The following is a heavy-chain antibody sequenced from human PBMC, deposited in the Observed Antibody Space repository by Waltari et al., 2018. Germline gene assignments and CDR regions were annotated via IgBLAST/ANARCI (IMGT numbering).Heavy chain of an antibody. V-gene: IGHV3-74*01. J-gene: IGHJ3*02. CDR1: GFTFSSYW. D-gene: IGHD4-17*01. Sequence: EVQLVESGGGLVQPGGSLRLSCAASGFTFSSYWMHWVRQAPGKGLVWVSRSNSGGSGTSYADSVKGRFTISRDNAKNTLYLQMNSLRAEDTAVYYCASYMTTVPRRAFDIWGQGTMVTVSS. CDR3: ASYMTTVPRRAFDI. CDR2: SNSGGSGT.